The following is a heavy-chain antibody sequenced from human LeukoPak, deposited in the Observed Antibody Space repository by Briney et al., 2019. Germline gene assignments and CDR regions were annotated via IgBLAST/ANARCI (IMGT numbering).Heavy chain of an antibody. CDR3: ARLHCSSTSCPTFDY. V-gene: IGHV4-34*01. CDR1: GGSFSGYY. J-gene: IGHJ4*02. Sequence: SETLSLTCAVYGGSFSGYYWSWIRQPPGKGLEWMGEINHSGSTNYNPSLKSRVTISVDTPKNQFSLKLSSVTAADTAVYYCARLHCSSTSCPTFDYWGQGTLVTVSS. CDR2: INHSGST. D-gene: IGHD2-2*01.